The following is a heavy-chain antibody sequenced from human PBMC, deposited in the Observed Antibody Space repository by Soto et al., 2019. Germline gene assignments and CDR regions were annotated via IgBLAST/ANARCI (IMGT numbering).Heavy chain of an antibody. Sequence: HPVGSLRLSCTASGCTFNNYDMSCVRHSPGKGLEWVSYISSSITTVYYADSVKGRFTISRDNAQNSLYLQMNSLRNEDTAVYYCARDRRYVEFSLGYGGQG. CDR2: ISSSITTV. J-gene: IGHJ4*02. V-gene: IGHV3-48*02. CDR3: ARDRRYVEFSLGY. CDR1: GCTFNNYD. D-gene: IGHD3-16*01.